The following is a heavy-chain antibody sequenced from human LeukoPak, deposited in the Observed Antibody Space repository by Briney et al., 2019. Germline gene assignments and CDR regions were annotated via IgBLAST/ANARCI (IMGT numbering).Heavy chain of an antibody. J-gene: IGHJ1*01. Sequence: PSETLSLTCAVYGGSFSGYYWSWIRQPPGKGLEWIGEINHSGSTNYNPSLKSRVTISVDTSKNQFSLKLSSVTAADTAVYYCARGLGQQLVLRYFQHWGQGTLVTVSS. CDR1: GGSFSGYY. V-gene: IGHV4-34*01. CDR3: ARGLGQQLVLRYFQH. CDR2: INHSGST. D-gene: IGHD6-13*01.